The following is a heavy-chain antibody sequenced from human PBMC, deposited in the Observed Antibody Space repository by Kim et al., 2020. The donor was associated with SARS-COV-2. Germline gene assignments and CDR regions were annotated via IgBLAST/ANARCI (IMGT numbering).Heavy chain of an antibody. CDR2: IRSKANSYAT. CDR1: GFTFSGSA. Sequence: GGSLRLSCAASGFTFSGSAMHRVRQASGKGLEGVGRIRSKANSYATAYAASVKGRFTISRDDSKNTAYLQMNSLKTEDTAVYYCTRYEGSGWKGRWFDPWGQGTLDTVSS. J-gene: IGHJ5*02. D-gene: IGHD6-19*01. CDR3: TRYEGSGWKGRWFDP. V-gene: IGHV3-73*01.